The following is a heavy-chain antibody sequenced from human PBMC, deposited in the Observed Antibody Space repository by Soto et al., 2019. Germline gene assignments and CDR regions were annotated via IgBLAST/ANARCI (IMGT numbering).Heavy chain of an antibody. D-gene: IGHD6-13*01. CDR2: IYSGGST. Sequence: GGPLRLSCAASWFTVSNNYINWVRQAPGKGLEWVSVIYSGGSTYYVDSVKGRFTISRDNSKNTVYLQMNSLRPEDTAIYYCARATAGTHWGQGTLVTVSS. CDR1: WFTVSNNY. V-gene: IGHV3-53*01. J-gene: IGHJ4*02. CDR3: ARATAGTH.